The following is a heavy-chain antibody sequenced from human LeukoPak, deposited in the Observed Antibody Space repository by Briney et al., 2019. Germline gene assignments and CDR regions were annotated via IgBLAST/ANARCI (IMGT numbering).Heavy chain of an antibody. Sequence: GSLRLSCAASGFTFSSYGMHWVRQAPGKGLEWVALISYDGSNQYYADSVKGRFTVSRDNSKNTLSMQMNSLRVEDTAVYYCAKEVTSLDDWGQGALVTVSS. CDR3: AKEVTSLDD. D-gene: IGHD2-21*02. CDR2: ISYDGSNQ. J-gene: IGHJ4*02. CDR1: GFTFSSYG. V-gene: IGHV3-30*18.